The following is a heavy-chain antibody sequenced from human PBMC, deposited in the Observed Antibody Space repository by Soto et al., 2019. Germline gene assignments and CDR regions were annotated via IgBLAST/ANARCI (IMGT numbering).Heavy chain of an antibody. D-gene: IGHD3-16*02. J-gene: IGHJ4*02. CDR2: IKQDGSEK. CDR1: GFTFSSYW. Sequence: PGGSLRLSCAASGFTFSSYWMSWVRQAPGKGLEWVANIKQDGSEKYYVDSVKGRFTISRDNAKNSLYLQMNSLRAEDTAVYYCARDYDYVWGSYRPLFDYWGQGTLVTVSS. CDR3: ARDYDYVWGSYRPLFDY. V-gene: IGHV3-7*03.